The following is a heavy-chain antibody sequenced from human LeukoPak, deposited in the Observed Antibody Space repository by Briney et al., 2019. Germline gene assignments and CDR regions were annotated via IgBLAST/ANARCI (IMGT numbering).Heavy chain of an antibody. CDR3: ARDWATVTGLDY. J-gene: IGHJ4*02. Sequence: PSETLSLTCTVSGGSISSSSYYWGWIRQPPGKGLEWIGSIYYSGSTYYNPSLKSRVTISVDTSKNQFSLKMSSVTAADTAVYYCARDWATVTGLDYWGQGTLVTVSS. CDR1: GGSISSSSYY. V-gene: IGHV4-39*02. D-gene: IGHD4-17*01. CDR2: IYYSGST.